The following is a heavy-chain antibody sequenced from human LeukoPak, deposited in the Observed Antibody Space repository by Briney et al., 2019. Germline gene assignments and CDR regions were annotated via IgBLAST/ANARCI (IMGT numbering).Heavy chain of an antibody. CDR1: GYTLTELS. J-gene: IGHJ3*02. CDR2: FDPEDGET. CDR3: ATSRSYYFAFDI. Sequence: ASVKVSCKVSGYTLTELSMHWVRQAPGKGLEWMGGFDPEDGETIYAQKFQGRVTTTEDTSTDTAYMELSSLRSEDTAVYYCATSRSYYFAFDIWGQGTMVTVSS. V-gene: IGHV1-24*01. D-gene: IGHD1-26*01.